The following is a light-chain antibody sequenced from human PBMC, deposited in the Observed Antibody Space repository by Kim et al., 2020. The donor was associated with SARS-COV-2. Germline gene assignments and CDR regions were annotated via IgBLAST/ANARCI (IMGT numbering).Light chain of an antibody. J-gene: IGKJ1*01. CDR1: QSVSSN. CDR2: GAS. V-gene: IGKV3-15*01. Sequence: EIVMTQSPATLSVSPGERATLSCRASQSVSSNLAWYQQKPGQAPRLLIYGASTRATGIPAGFSGSGSETEFTLTINNLQSEDFAVYYCQQYNNSPQTFGQVTKVEIK. CDR3: QQYNNSPQT.